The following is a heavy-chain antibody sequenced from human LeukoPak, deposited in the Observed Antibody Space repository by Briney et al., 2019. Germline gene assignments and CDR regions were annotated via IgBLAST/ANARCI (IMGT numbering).Heavy chain of an antibody. D-gene: IGHD3-10*01. CDR2: INHSGST. J-gene: IGHJ6*02. Sequence: SETLSLTCAVYGGSFSGYYWSWIRQPPGKGLEWIGEINHSGSTNYNPSLKSRVTISVDTSKNQFSLKLSSVTAADTAVYYRARVLLVRGVIVSYYYYGMDVWGQGTTVTVSS. V-gene: IGHV4-34*01. CDR1: GGSFSGYY. CDR3: ARVLLVRGVIVSYYYYGMDV.